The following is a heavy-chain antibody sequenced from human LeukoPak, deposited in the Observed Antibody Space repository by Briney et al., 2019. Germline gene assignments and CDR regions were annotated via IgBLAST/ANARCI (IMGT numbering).Heavy chain of an antibody. Sequence: GGALRLSCAMSGFTFDNYGMHWVRPAPGKGVEWVAVIYDDGSREHFADSVKGRFAISRDNSKKTVVLQMNRLRGEDTAVYYCARDLKSGYFDSWGQGTLVTVSS. V-gene: IGHV3-33*01. J-gene: IGHJ4*02. CDR3: ARDLKSGYFDS. CDR1: GFTFDNYG. D-gene: IGHD3-3*01. CDR2: IYDDGSRE.